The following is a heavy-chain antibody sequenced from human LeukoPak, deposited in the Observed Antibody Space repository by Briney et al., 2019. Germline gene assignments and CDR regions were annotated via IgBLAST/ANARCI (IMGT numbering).Heavy chain of an antibody. V-gene: IGHV3-21*01. D-gene: IGHD3-3*01. CDR3: ARAHDFWSGYGGNYMDV. J-gene: IGHJ6*03. Sequence: GGSLRLSCAASGFSFRTHSMKWVRQAPGKGQEWVSSITSFGSDIYYADSVKGRFTISRDDGKNSLYLQMNSLGAEDSAVYYCARAHDFWSGYGGNYMDVWGKGTTVTVSS. CDR2: ITSFGSDI. CDR1: GFSFRTHS.